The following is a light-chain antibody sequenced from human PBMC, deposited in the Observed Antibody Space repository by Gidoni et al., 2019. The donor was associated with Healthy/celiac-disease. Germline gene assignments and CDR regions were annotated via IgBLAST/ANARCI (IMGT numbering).Light chain of an antibody. CDR3: KQSYSTRFT. J-gene: IGKJ4*01. Sequence: DTQMTQSPSSLSASVGDRVTITCRASQSISSYLNWYQQKPGKAPKLLIYAASSLQSGVPSRFSGSRSGTDFTLTISSLQPEDFATYYCKQSYSTRFTFGGGTKVEIK. CDR1: QSISSY. V-gene: IGKV1-39*01. CDR2: AAS.